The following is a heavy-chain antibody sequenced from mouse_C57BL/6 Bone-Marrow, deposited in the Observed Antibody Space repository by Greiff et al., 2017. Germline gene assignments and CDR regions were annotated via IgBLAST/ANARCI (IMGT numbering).Heavy chain of an antibody. D-gene: IGHD2-4*01. Sequence: QVQLQPPWAELVKPGASVKVSCKASGYTFTSYWMHWVKQRPGHGLEWIGRIHPSASATNYNQKFKGKATLTVDKSSSTAYMHLSSLTSEDSAVYYCAIESYYDYSFAYGGQGTLGTVSA. J-gene: IGHJ3*01. CDR2: IHPSASAT. CDR1: GYTFTSYW. CDR3: AIESYYDYSFAY. V-gene: IGHV1-74*01.